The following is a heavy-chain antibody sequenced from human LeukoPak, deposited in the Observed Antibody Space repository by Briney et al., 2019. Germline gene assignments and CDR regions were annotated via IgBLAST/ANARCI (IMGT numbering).Heavy chain of an antibody. D-gene: IGHD1-1*01. Sequence: GGSLRLSCAASGFTFNNYAMNWVRQGPGEGLEWVSAISGTGGSAYYADSVKGRFTISRDNSKNTLYLQLNSLRAEDTAIYYCAKASPGGTRYGMDVWGQGTTVTVSS. V-gene: IGHV3-23*01. CDR2: ISGTGGSA. CDR3: AKASPGGTRYGMDV. J-gene: IGHJ6*02. CDR1: GFTFNNYA.